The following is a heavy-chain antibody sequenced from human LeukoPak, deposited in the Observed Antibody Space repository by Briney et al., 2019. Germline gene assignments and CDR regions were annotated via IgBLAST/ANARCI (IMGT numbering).Heavy chain of an antibody. Sequence: GASVKVSCKASGYTFTSYGISWVRQAPGQGLEWMGWISAYDGNTNYAQKLQGRVTMTTDTSTSTAYMELRSLRSDDTAVYYCARERVTTIFGVVTLDPFDYWGQGTPVTVSS. CDR1: GYTFTSYG. CDR2: ISAYDGNT. J-gene: IGHJ4*02. D-gene: IGHD3-3*01. CDR3: ARERVTTIFGVVTLDPFDY. V-gene: IGHV1-18*01.